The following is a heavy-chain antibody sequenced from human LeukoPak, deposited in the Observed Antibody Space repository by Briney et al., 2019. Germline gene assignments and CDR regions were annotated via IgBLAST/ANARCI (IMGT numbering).Heavy chain of an antibody. D-gene: IGHD3-10*01. J-gene: IGHJ5*02. V-gene: IGHV4-61*02. CDR3: ARTASHFVRGVIRWFDP. CDR1: GGSISSGSYY. Sequence: RASETLSLTCPVSGGSISSGSYYWSWIRQPAGKGLEWIGRIYTSGSTNYNPSLKSRVTISVDTSKNQFSLKLSSVTAADTAVYYCARTASHFVRGVIRWFDPWGQGTLVTVSS. CDR2: IYTSGST.